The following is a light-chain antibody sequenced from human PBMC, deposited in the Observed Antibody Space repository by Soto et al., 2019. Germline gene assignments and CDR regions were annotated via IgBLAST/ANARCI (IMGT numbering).Light chain of an antibody. CDR1: SGHNSYA. J-gene: IGLJ3*02. V-gene: IGLV4-69*01. CDR3: QTWRTDIRV. CDR2: LNSDVSH. Sequence: QLVLTQPPSASASLGASVKLTCTLSSGHNSYAIAWHQQQPEKGPRYLMKLNSDVSHSKGDGIPDRFSGSSSGAERYLTISSLQSEDEADYYCQTWRTDIRVFGGGTKLTVL.